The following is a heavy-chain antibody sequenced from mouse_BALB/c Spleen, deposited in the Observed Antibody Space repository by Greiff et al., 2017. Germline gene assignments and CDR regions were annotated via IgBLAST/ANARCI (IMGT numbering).Heavy chain of an antibody. CDR1: GFSLTSYG. Sequence: VKLVESGPGLVAPSQCLSITCTVSGFSLTSYGVHWVGQHPGKGLEWLGVIWAGGSTNYNSALMSRLSISKDNSKSQVFFKMHSLQPDDTATYYCAREGYGAFFDYWGQGTTLTVSS. V-gene: IGHV2-9*02. J-gene: IGHJ2*01. CDR2: IWAGGST. CDR3: AREGYGAFFDY. D-gene: IGHD2-10*02.